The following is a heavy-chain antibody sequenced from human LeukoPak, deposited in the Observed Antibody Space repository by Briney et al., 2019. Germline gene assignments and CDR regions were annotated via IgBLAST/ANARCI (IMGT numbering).Heavy chain of an antibody. J-gene: IGHJ4*02. CDR1: GGSISSGF. V-gene: IGHV4-59*01. D-gene: IGHD3-9*01. Sequence: SETLSLTCTVSGGSISSGFWSWIRQPPGKGLEWIGYIYYSGSTNYNPSLKSRVTISIDTSKSQFSLKLSSVTAADTAVYYCARAERAFDILTGYYSVTFDYWGQGTLVTVSS. CDR3: ARAERAFDILTGYYSVTFDY. CDR2: IYYSGST.